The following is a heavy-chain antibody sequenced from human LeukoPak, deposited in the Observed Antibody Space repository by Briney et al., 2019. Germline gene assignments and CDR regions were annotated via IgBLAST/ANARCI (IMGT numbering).Heavy chain of an antibody. CDR2: IYHSGST. CDR3: ARGAPTVVTQNWFDP. J-gene: IGHJ5*02. D-gene: IGHD4-23*01. CDR1: GGSISSGGYS. V-gene: IGHV4-30-2*01. Sequence: PSETLSLTCAVSGGSISSGGYSWSWIRQPPGKGLEWIEHIYHSGSTYYDPSLKSRVTISVDRSKNQFSLKLSSVTAADTAVYYCARGAPTVVTQNWFDPWGQGTLVTVSS.